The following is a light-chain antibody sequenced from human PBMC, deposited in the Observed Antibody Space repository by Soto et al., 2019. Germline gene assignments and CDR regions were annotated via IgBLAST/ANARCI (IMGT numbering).Light chain of an antibody. CDR2: GAS. J-gene: IGKJ4*01. Sequence: EIVMTQSPATLSVSPGERATLSCRASQSVYSNLAWYQQKPGQAPRFLIYGASTRATGIPARFSGSGSGTEFTLTISSLQSEDFAVCYCQEYDSWLPTFGGG. CDR3: QEYDSWLPT. V-gene: IGKV3-15*01. CDR1: QSVYSN.